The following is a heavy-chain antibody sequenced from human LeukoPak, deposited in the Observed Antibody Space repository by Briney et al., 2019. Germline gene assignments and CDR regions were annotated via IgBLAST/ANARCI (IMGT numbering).Heavy chain of an antibody. CDR1: GYTFTSYG. CDR3: ARVDTAMANDPDY. J-gene: IGHJ4*02. CDR2: ISAYNGNT. D-gene: IGHD5-18*01. V-gene: IGHV1-18*01. Sequence: ASVKVSCKASGYTFTSYGISWVRQAPGQGLEWMGWISAYNGNTNYAQKFQGRVTITADESTSTAYMELSSLRSEDTAVYYCARVDTAMANDPDYWGQGTLVTVSS.